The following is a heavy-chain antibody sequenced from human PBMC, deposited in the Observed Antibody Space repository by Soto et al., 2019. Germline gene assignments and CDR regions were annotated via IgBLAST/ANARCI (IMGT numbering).Heavy chain of an antibody. J-gene: IGHJ3*01. Sequence: GGSLRLSCAASGFTISTYAMSWVRQAPGKGLEWVSAINGNGDRAYYAESVKGRFTISRDNSKNTVYLQMNSLRAEDTAVYYCAVRSDAFDVWGQGTMVTVSS. CDR2: INGNGDRA. V-gene: IGHV3-23*01. CDR3: AVRSDAFDV. CDR1: GFTISTYA.